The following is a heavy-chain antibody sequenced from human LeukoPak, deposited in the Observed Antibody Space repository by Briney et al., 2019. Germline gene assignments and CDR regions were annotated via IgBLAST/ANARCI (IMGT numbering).Heavy chain of an antibody. Sequence: SETLSLTCTVSGGSISSSSYYWGWIRQRPGKGLEWIGSIYYSGSTYYNPSLKSRVTISVDTSKNQFSLKLSSVTAADTAVYYCALGIAGAFDYWGQGTLVTVSS. CDR1: GGSISSSSYY. CDR3: ALGIAGAFDY. D-gene: IGHD1-26*01. J-gene: IGHJ4*02. CDR2: IYYSGST. V-gene: IGHV4-39*01.